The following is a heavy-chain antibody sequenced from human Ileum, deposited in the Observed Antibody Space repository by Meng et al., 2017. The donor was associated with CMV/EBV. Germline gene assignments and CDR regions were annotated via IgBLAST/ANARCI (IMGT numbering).Heavy chain of an antibody. CDR1: GFSFTDTW. J-gene: IGHJ4*02. CDR3: ATAGNYRLDH. Sequence: VPVVESGGGLVQPGGSLRLSCAASGFSFTDTWMHWVRQTPGKGVWVSRINPDGGTINYADSVKGRFTISRDNAKNTLYLQMNNLRDEDTAVYYCATAGNYRLDHWGQGTLVTVSS. D-gene: IGHD1-7*01. CDR2: INPDGGTI. V-gene: IGHV3-74*01.